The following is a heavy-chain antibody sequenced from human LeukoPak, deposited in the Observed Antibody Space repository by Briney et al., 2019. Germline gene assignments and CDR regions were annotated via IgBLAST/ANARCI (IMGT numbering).Heavy chain of an antibody. CDR1: GFTFSSYA. Sequence: GGSLRLSCAASGFTFSSYAMHWVRQAPGKGLEWVAVISYDGSNKYYADSVKGRLTISRDNSKNTLYLQMNSLRAEDTAVYYCASGDHYYDSSGPAYWGQGTLVTVSS. D-gene: IGHD3-22*01. V-gene: IGHV3-30-3*01. J-gene: IGHJ4*02. CDR3: ASGDHYYDSSGPAY. CDR2: ISYDGSNK.